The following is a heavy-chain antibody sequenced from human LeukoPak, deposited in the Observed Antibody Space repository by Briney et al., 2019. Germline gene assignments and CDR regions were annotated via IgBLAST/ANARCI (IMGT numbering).Heavy chain of an antibody. Sequence: ASVKVSCKASGYTFTSYYMHWVRQAPGQGLEWMGIINPDGGGTTFAQKFQGRVAMTRDTSTSTFYMELSSLRSEDTAVYYCVRETVVVVDANYFDYWGQGTLVTVSS. D-gene: IGHD2-21*01. J-gene: IGHJ4*02. CDR1: GYTFTSYY. V-gene: IGHV1-46*01. CDR2: INPDGGGT. CDR3: VRETVVVVDANYFDY.